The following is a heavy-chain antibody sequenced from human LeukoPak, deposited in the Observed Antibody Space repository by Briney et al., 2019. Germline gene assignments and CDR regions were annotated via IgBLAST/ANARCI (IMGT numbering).Heavy chain of an antibody. D-gene: IGHD2-2*01. V-gene: IGHV4-59*01. CDR1: GDSISSYY. Sequence: PSETLSLTCTVSGDSISSYYCSWLRQPPGKGVEWLGYVYYSGSTNYNPSLKSRVTISVDTSKNQFSLKLSSVTAADTAVYYCATLGVVPAAISTTYYYYYMDVWGKGTTVTVSS. CDR3: ATLGVVPAAISTTYYYYYMDV. J-gene: IGHJ6*03. CDR2: VYYSGST.